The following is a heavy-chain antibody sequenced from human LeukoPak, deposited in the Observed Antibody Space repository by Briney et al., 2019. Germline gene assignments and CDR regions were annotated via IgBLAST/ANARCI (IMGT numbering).Heavy chain of an antibody. CDR3: ASVRGRSTYYYDSSGYYSDY. V-gene: IGHV4-38-2*01. D-gene: IGHD3-22*01. Sequence: SETLSLTCAVSGYSISSGYYWGWIRQPPGKGLEWIGSIYHSGSTYYNPSLKSRVTISVDTSKNQFSLKLSSVTAADTAAYYCASVRGRSTYYYDSSGYYSDYWGQGTLVTVSS. J-gene: IGHJ4*02. CDR1: GYSISSGYY. CDR2: IYHSGST.